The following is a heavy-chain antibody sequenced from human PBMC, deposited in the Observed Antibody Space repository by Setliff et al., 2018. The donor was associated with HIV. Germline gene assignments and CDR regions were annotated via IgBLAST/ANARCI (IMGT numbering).Heavy chain of an antibody. CDR3: AREDSSYHYFDS. V-gene: IGHV4-34*01. CDR1: GGSFSGYY. D-gene: IGHD3-22*01. CDR2: VNHSGST. J-gene: IGHJ4*02. Sequence: PSETLSLTCAVYGGSFSGYYWIWIRQPPGKGLQWIGEVNHSGSTNYNPSLTSPVTISVDTSKNQFSLKLRSVTAADTAVYWCAREDSSYHYFDSWGQGMLVTVSS.